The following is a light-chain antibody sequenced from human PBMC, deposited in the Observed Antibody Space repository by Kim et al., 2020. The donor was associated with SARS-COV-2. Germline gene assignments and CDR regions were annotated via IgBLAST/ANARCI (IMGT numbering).Light chain of an antibody. CDR3: QQRTNWVWT. Sequence: SAPAERATLSCRASQSVSSYLAWYQQKPGQAPRLLIYDISDRATGIPARFSGSGSGTDFTLTISSLEPEDFAVYHCQQRTNWVWTFGQGTKVDIK. CDR2: DIS. CDR1: QSVSSY. J-gene: IGKJ1*01. V-gene: IGKV3-11*01.